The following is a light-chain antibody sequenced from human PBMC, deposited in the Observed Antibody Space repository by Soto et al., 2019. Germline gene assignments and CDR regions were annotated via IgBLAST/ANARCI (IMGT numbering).Light chain of an antibody. CDR1: SSDVGAYNF. J-gene: IGLJ1*01. CDR2: EVT. V-gene: IGLV2-14*01. Sequence: QSVLAQPASVSGSPGQSITISCTGSSSDVGAYNFVSWYQHHPGRAPKLILYEVTTRPSGVSSRFSGSKSGNTASLTISGLQADDEADYYCSSYTTSDTLCVFGTGTKVTVL. CDR3: SSYTTSDTLCV.